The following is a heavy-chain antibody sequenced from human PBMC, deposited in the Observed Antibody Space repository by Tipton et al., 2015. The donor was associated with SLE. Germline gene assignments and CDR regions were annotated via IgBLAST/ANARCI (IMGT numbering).Heavy chain of an antibody. V-gene: IGHV4-31*03. CDR2: IYRSGAT. J-gene: IGHJ3*02. Sequence: LSLTCTVSGDSISSSNYYWSWICQHPGKDLEWIGYIYRSGATYYNPSLESRLAILLDTSKNQYSRRLSSVTAADTAVYYCAREPRPRGALRGAFDIWGQGTMVTVSS. CDR1: GDSISSSNYY. CDR3: AREPRPRGALRGAFDI.